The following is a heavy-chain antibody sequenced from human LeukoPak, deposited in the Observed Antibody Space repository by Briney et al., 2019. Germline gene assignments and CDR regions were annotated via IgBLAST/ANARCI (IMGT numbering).Heavy chain of an antibody. J-gene: IGHJ4*02. Sequence: GGSLRLSCAASGLTLSSYAMSWVRQAPGRGLEWVSAISGSDGRTDYADSVRGRFAMSRDNSENTLQLQMNSLRPEDTALYYCAKGLERESRLDSWGQGTLVTVSS. D-gene: IGHD1-1*01. CDR3: AKGLERESRLDS. CDR1: GLTLSSYA. CDR2: ISGSDGRT. V-gene: IGHV3-23*01.